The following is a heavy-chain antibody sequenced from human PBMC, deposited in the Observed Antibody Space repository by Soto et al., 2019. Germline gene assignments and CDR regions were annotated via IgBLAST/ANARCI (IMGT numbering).Heavy chain of an antibody. V-gene: IGHV3-43*01. CDR3: AKDREAQPYYYGIDV. J-gene: IGHJ6*02. D-gene: IGHD1-26*01. CDR1: GFTFDDYT. Sequence: EVQLVESGGVVVQPGGSLRLSCAASGFTFDDYTMHWVRQAPGKGLEWVSLISWDGGSTYYADSVKGRFTISRDNSKNSLYLQMNSLRTEDTSLYYCAKDREAQPYYYGIDVWGQGTTVTVSS. CDR2: ISWDGGST.